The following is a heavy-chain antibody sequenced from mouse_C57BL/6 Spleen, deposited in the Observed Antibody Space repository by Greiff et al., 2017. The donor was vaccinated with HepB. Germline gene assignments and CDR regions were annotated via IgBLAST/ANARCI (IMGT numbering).Heavy chain of an antibody. CDR2: INPNNGGT. CDR1: GYTFTDYY. D-gene: IGHD2-5*01. V-gene: IGHV1-26*01. Sequence: EVQLQQSGPELVKPGASVKISCKASGYTFTDYYMNWVKQSHGKSLEWIGDINPNNGGTSYNQKFKGKATLTVDKSSSTAYMELRSLTSEDSAVYYCARKPYYSNYEDYWGQGTTLTVSS. J-gene: IGHJ2*01. CDR3: ARKPYYSNYEDY.